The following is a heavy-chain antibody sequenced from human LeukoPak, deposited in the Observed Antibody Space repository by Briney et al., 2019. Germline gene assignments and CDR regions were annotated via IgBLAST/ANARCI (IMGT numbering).Heavy chain of an antibody. Sequence: GGSLRLSCAASGFTFSSYSMNWVRQAPGKGLEGVSSISSSSSYIYYADSVKGRFTISRDNAKNSLYLQMNSLRAEDTAVYYSARDGSQAWLFDFDYWGQGTLVTVSS. V-gene: IGHV3-21*01. CDR1: GFTFSSYS. CDR3: ARDGSQAWLFDFDY. D-gene: IGHD3-22*01. CDR2: ISSSSSYI. J-gene: IGHJ4*02.